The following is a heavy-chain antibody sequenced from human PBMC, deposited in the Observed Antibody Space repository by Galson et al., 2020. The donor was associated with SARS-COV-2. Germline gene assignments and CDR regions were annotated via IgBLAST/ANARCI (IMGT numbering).Heavy chain of an antibody. V-gene: IGHV4-39*01. CDR1: GGSVRSRGKY. Sequence: SETLSLTCTAPGGSVRSRGKYWVWIRQSPGKGLEYIGRIHYSGSTYYNPTHKSRVTTSVDTSKNQVSLTLSSVTAADTVVYYCARGAYDPLAGHYRDYGMDVWGQGTTVTVSS. J-gene: IGHJ6*02. CDR3: ARGAYDPLAGHYRDYGMDV. CDR2: IHYSGST. D-gene: IGHD3-9*01.